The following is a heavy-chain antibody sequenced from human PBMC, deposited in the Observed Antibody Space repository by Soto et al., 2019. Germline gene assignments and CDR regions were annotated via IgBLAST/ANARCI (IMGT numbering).Heavy chain of an antibody. CDR3: ASYGLEYGTVTTWVFDY. V-gene: IGHV1-69*01. CDR2: IIPIFGTA. J-gene: IGHJ4*02. CDR1: GGTFSSYA. Sequence: QVQLVQSGAEVKKPGSSVKVSCKASGGTFSSYAISWVRQAPGQGLEWMGGIIPIFGTANYAQKFQGRVTITADESTSTAYMELSSLRPEDTAVYYCASYGLEYGTVTTWVFDYWGQGTLVTVSS. D-gene: IGHD4-17*01.